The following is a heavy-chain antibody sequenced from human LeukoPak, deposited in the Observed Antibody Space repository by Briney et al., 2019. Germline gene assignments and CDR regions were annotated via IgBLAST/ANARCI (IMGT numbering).Heavy chain of an antibody. D-gene: IGHD3-22*01. J-gene: IGHJ4*02. CDR1: GYTFTSFG. V-gene: IGHV1-18*01. CDR3: AREPYDSSGYRSFAFDY. Sequence: ASVKVSCKTSGYTFTSFGISWVRQAPGQGLEWMGWISGYIGNTNYAQKLQGRVAMTTDTSTSTAYMELRNLRSDDTAVYYCAREPYDSSGYRSFAFDYWGQGTLVTVSS. CDR2: ISGYIGNT.